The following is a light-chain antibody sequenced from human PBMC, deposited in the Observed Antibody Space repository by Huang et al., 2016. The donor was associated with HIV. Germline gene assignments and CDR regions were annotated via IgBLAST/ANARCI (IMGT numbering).Light chain of an antibody. Sequence: DIVVTLSPDSLAVSRGERATIDCQSSQSGLFVSNNKTYLAWYQQKPGQPPKLLIYWASTRESGVPDRFSDSGSGTDFTLTISSLQAEDVAVYYCQQYYSAPITFGQGTRLEI. CDR2: WAS. CDR3: QQYYSAPIT. V-gene: IGKV4-1*01. CDR1: QSGLFVSNNKTY. J-gene: IGKJ5*01.